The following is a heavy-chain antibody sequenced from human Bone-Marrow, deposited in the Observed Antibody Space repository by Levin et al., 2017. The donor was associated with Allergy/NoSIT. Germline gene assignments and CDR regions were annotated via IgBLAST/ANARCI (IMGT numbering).Heavy chain of an antibody. CDR1: GFTFRSFG. V-gene: IGHV3-30*18. CDR3: AKDWDWEVTTAAYYYYWMDV. CDR2: ISSDGNNK. Sequence: GESLKISCAASGFTFRSFGMHWVRQAPGKGLEWVAVISSDGNNKYFGDSVKGRFTISRDNSKNMLYLQMNRLTTEDTAIYYCAKDWDWEVTTAAYYYYWMDVWGTGTTVTVSS. J-gene: IGHJ6*04. D-gene: IGHD1-1*01.